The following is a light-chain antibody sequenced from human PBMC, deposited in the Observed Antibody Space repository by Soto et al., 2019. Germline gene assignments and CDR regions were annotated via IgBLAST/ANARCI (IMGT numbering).Light chain of an antibody. CDR2: AAS. V-gene: IGKV1-39*01. Sequence: DIQMTQSPSSLSAFVGDRVTITCRASQSISSYLNWYQQKPGKAPKVLIYAASSLQSGVPSRFSGSGSGTDFPLTISSLQPEDFATYYCQQSYSTRWTFGQGTKVEIK. CDR1: QSISSY. J-gene: IGKJ1*01. CDR3: QQSYSTRWT.